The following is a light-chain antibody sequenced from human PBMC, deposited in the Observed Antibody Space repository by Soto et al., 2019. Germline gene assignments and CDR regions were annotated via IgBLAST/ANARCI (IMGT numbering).Light chain of an antibody. Sequence: DIQMTQSPSSLSASIGDRVTITCRASQSISKSLNWYQQKPGRAPTLLISVASTLHSGVPSRFSGSGSGTDFTLTISSLRREDFATYYCQQSYSTPPMYTFGQGTKLEIK. CDR2: VAS. CDR1: QSISKS. J-gene: IGKJ2*01. CDR3: QQSYSTPPMYT. V-gene: IGKV1-39*01.